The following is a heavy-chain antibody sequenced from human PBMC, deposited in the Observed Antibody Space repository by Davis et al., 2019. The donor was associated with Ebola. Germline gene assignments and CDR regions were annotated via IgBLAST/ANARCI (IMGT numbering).Heavy chain of an antibody. D-gene: IGHD3-22*01. J-gene: IGHJ4*02. CDR3: VKGSITMTVVVYFDL. CDR1: GFTFSSFA. Sequence: GESLKISCSASGFTFSSFAMHWVRQAPGKGLKYVSAISSSGGSTYYADSVKGRFTISRDSSKNTLHLQMSSLRIEDTAVYYCVKGSITMTVVVYFDLWGQGTLVTVSP. V-gene: IGHV3-64D*06. CDR2: ISSSGGST.